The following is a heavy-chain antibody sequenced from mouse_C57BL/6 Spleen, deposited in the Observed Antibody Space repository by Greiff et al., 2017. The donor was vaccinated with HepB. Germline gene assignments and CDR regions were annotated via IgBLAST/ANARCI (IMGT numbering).Heavy chain of an antibody. D-gene: IGHD1-1*01. Sequence: VQLQQPGTELVKPGASVKLSCKASGYTFTSYWMHWVKQRPGQGLEWIGNINPSNGGTNYNEKFKSKATLTVDKSSSTAYMQLSSLTSEDSAVYYCARCGREIGSSYWYFDVWGTGTTVTVSS. CDR2: INPSNGGT. CDR3: ARCGREIGSSYWYFDV. CDR1: GYTFTSYW. V-gene: IGHV1-53*01. J-gene: IGHJ1*03.